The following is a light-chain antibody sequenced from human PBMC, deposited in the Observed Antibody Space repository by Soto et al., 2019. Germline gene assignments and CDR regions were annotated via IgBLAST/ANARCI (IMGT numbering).Light chain of an antibody. Sequence: QSALTQPASVSGSPGQSITISCTGTSSDVGSYNLVSWYQQHPGKAPKLMIYEGSKRPSGVSNRFSGSKSGNTASLTISGLQPEDEADYYCCSYAGSSTTLVVFGGGTKLTVL. CDR2: EGS. J-gene: IGLJ2*01. V-gene: IGLV2-23*01. CDR1: SSDVGSYNL. CDR3: CSYAGSSTTLVV.